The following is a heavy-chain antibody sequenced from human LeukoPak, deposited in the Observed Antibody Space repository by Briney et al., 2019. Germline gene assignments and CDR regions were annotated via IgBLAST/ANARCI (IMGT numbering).Heavy chain of an antibody. J-gene: IGHJ5*02. CDR1: GGTFSSYA. CDR3: ARDTSEGDYAWWFDP. CDR2: IIPIFGTA. V-gene: IGHV1-69*13. D-gene: IGHD3-16*01. Sequence: ASVKVSCKASGGTFSSYAISWVRQAPGQGLEWMGGIIPIFGTANYAQKFQGRVTITADESTSTAYMELSSLRSDDTAVYFCARDTSEGDYAWWFDPWGQGTLVTVAS.